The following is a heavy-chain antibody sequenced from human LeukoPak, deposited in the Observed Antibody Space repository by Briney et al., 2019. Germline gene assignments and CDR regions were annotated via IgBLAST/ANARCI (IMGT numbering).Heavy chain of an antibody. V-gene: IGHV1-8*01. CDR3: AMGARDYFDY. CDR1: GYTFTSYD. J-gene: IGHJ4*02. Sequence: ASVTVSCMASGYTFTSYDINWVRQAAGQGLEWMGWMNPNSGNTGYAQKFQGRVTMTRNTSISTAYMELSSLRSEDTAVYYCAMGARDYFDYWGQGTLVTGSS. CDR2: MNPNSGNT.